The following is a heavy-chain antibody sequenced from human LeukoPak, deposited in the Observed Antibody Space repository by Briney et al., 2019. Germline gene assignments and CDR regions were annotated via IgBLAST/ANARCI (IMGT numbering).Heavy chain of an antibody. CDR1: GGSISSSSYY. V-gene: IGHV4-39*01. J-gene: IGHJ4*02. Sequence: SETLSLTCTVSGGSISSSSYYWGWIRQSTEKGLEWIGSIYYSGNTYYNPSLKSRVTISVDTSKNQFSLKLSSVTAGDTAVYYCASLSDYFDYWGQGTLVTVSS. CDR2: IYYSGNT. D-gene: IGHD3-16*02. CDR3: ASLSDYFDY.